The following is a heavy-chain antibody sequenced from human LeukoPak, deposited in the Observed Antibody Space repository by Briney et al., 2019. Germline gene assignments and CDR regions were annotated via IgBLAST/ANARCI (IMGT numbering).Heavy chain of an antibody. CDR3: AREGSGSSHLDV. D-gene: IGHD6-19*01. J-gene: IGHJ6*02. CDR1: DGSINYY. CDR2: IYYSGST. V-gene: IGHV4-59*01. Sequence: SETLSLTCTVSDGSINYYWSWIRQPPGKGLEWIGYIYYSGSTNYNPSLKSRVTISVDTSKNQFSLKLSSVTAADTAVYYCAREGSGSSHLDVWGQGTTVTVSS.